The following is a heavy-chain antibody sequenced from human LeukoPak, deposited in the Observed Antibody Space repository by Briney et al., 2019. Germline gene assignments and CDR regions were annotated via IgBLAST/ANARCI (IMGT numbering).Heavy chain of an antibody. CDR2: MNPNSGNT. V-gene: IGHV1-8*02. CDR3: ASSRRGYSYGSKYYYYYYMDV. D-gene: IGHD5-18*01. CDR1: GGTFISNA. Sequence: ASVQVSCKASGGTFISNAISWVRHATGQGLEWMGWMNPNSGNTGYAQKFQGRVTMTRNTSISTAYMELSSLRSEDTAVYYCASSRRGYSYGSKYYYYYYMDVWGKGTTVTISS. J-gene: IGHJ6*03.